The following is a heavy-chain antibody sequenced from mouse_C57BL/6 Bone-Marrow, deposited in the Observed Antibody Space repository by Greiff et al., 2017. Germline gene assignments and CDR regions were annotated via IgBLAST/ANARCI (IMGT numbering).Heavy chain of an antibody. CDR1: GYTFTSYW. Sequence: VKLQQPGAELVKPGASVKLSCKASGYTFTSYWMQWVKQRPGQGLEWIGEIDPSDSYTNYNQKFKGKATLTVDTSSSTAYMQLSSLTSEDSAVYYCARYPMDYWGQGTSVTVSS. CDR2: IDPSDSYT. V-gene: IGHV1-50*01. CDR3: ARYPMDY. J-gene: IGHJ4*01.